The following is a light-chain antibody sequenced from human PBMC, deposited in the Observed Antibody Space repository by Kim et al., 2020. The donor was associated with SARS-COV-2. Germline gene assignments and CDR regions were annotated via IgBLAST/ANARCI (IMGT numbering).Light chain of an antibody. CDR3: AAWDDSLPGWV. J-gene: IGLJ3*02. Sequence: QSVVTQPPSASGTSGQRVTISCSGSSSNIGDNNVCWYQHLPGTAPKLLIYANNQRPSGVPDRFSGSKSGTSASLAIGGLRSEDEADYYCAAWDDSLPGWVFGGGTKVTVL. V-gene: IGLV1-47*02. CDR2: ANN. CDR1: SSNIGDNN.